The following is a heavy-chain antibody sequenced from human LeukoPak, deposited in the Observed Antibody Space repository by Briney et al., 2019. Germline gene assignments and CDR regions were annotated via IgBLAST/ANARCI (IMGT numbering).Heavy chain of an antibody. CDR3: AKDMGGSYFYDY. Sequence: GGSLRLSCAASGFTFSSYSMNWVRQAPGKGLEWVSSISSSSSYIYYADSVKGRFTISRDNAKNSLYLQMNSLRTEDTALYYCAKDMGGSYFYDYWGQGTLVTVSS. D-gene: IGHD1-26*01. CDR1: GFTFSSYS. V-gene: IGHV3-21*04. J-gene: IGHJ4*02. CDR2: ISSSSSYI.